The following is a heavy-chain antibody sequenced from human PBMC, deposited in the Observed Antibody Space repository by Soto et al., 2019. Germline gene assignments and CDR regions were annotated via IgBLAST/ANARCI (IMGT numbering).Heavy chain of an antibody. CDR1: GFTFNDYA. J-gene: IGHJ6*03. Sequence: VQLVESGGGLVQPGRSLRLYCGVSGFTFNDYAMHWVRQVPGKGLEWVSGISWNSDTIGYADSVKGRFTISRDNGKNSLYLQMNSLRPEDTALYYCAKGGIFHFYYLDVWGQGTTVTVSS. CDR2: ISWNSDTI. CDR3: AKGGIFHFYYLDV. D-gene: IGHD2-21*01. V-gene: IGHV3-9*01.